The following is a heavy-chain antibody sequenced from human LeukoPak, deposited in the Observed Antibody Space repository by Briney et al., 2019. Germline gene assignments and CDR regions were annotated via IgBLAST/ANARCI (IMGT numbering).Heavy chain of an antibody. CDR2: INYSGST. CDR1: GGSISSGSYY. CDR3: ARYRTALLFDY. J-gene: IGHJ4*02. Sequence: SETLSLTCTVSGGSISSGSYYWAWMRQPPGKGLEWIASINYSGSTYYSPSLKSRVTISVDRSNNQFSLMLSSVTAADTAVYYCARYRTALLFDYWGQGTLVTVSS. V-gene: IGHV4-39*07. D-gene: IGHD2/OR15-2a*01.